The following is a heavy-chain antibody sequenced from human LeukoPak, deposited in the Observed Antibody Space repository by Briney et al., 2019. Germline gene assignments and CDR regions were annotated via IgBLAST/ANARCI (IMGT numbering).Heavy chain of an antibody. V-gene: IGHV1-2*06. CDR2: INPNSGGT. D-gene: IGHD4-23*01. Sequence: RASVKVSCKASGYSFTGYYMHWVRQAPGQGLEWMGRINPNSGGTNYAQKFQGRVTMTRDTSISTAYMELSSLRSDDTAVYYCARDLSMTMVVTRDALDIWGQGTMVTVSS. CDR3: ARDLSMTMVVTRDALDI. CDR1: GYSFTGYY. J-gene: IGHJ3*02.